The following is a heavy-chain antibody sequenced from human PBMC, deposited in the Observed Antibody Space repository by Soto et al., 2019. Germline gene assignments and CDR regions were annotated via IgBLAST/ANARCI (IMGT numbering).Heavy chain of an antibody. Sequence: ASVKVSCKASGYTFTSYYMHWVRQAPGQGLEWMGIINPSGGSTSYAQKFQGRVTMTRDTSTSTVYMELSSLRSEDTAVYYCARDEEDYYDSSGYGSESLMDYWGQGTLVTSPQ. V-gene: IGHV1-46*01. CDR2: INPSGGST. CDR1: GYTFTSYY. CDR3: ARDEEDYYDSSGYGSESLMDY. D-gene: IGHD3-22*01. J-gene: IGHJ4*02.